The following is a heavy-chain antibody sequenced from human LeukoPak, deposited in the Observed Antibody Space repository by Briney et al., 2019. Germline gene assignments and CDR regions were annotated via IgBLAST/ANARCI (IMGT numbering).Heavy chain of an antibody. CDR1: GGPFSGYF. CDR3: AGRYYYNLGSFPFDF. CDR2: IHNRGTT. D-gene: IGHD3-10*01. J-gene: IGHJ4*02. V-gene: IGHV4-34*01. Sequence: PSETLSLTCAVSGGPFSGYFWSSVRQSSGEGLEWIGEIHNRGTTNYSPSLNSRVTISEDKSKNQFYLNLSSVTAADSAVYYCAGRYYYNLGSFPFDFWGQGTLVTVSS.